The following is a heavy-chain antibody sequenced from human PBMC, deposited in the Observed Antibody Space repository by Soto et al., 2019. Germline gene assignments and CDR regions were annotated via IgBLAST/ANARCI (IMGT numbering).Heavy chain of an antibody. Sequence: SIRLFCGAAGFSFRDYYMIWIRQAPGKGLEWVSYVSSGSTYTNYAESVKGRFTISRDDAKNSLFLQMNSLRVEDTAVYYCAKAQSYYDPSAGSDMWGQGTMVTASS. V-gene: IGHV3-11*03. J-gene: IGHJ3*02. CDR3: AKAQSYYDPSAGSDM. D-gene: IGHD3-22*01. CDR2: VSSGSTYT. CDR1: GFSFRDYY.